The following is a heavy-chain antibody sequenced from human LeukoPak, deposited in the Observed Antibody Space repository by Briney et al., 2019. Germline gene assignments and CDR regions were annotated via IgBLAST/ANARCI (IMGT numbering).Heavy chain of an antibody. CDR2: ISGSGVTT. D-gene: IGHD3-16*01. J-gene: IGHJ4*02. Sequence: GXLRLSCAASGFTFSSYAMSWIRQAPGKGLEWVSGISGSGVTTYYVDSAKGRFTISRDNPKNTLYLQMHSLRAEDTAIYYCARELNPPFASWGQGTLVTVSS. V-gene: IGHV3-23*01. CDR3: ARELNPPFAS. CDR1: GFTFSSYA.